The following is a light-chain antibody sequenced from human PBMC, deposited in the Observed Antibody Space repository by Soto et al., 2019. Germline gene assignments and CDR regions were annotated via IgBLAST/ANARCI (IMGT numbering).Light chain of an antibody. V-gene: IGKV4-1*01. Sequence: DIVLTQSPDSLAVSLGERATIKCMSSQSLLDSSNNKNSLAWYQQKPGQPPTLLIYWASTRESGVPDRFGGGGSGTDFTLIITSLQAEDVAVYYCQQYSSNPQTFGQGTKLEIK. CDR3: QQYSSNPQT. CDR1: QSLLDSSNNKNS. CDR2: WAS. J-gene: IGKJ2*01.